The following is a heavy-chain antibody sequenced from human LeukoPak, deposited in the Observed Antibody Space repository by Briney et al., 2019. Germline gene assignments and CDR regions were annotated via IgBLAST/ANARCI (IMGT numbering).Heavy chain of an antibody. D-gene: IGHD1-26*01. CDR3: ARAYSGRYGLGYYYMDV. CDR2: INTDGSST. Sequence: GGSLRLSCSASGFTLSNYWIHWVRQAPGKGLVWVSRINTDGSSTNYADSVRGRFTTSRYNAKNSLYLQMNSLRADDTAVYYCARAYSGRYGLGYYYMDVWGKGTTVTISS. J-gene: IGHJ6*03. CDR1: GFTLSNYW. V-gene: IGHV3-74*01.